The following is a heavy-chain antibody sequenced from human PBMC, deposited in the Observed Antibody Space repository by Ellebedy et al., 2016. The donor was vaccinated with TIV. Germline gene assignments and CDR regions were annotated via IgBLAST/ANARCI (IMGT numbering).Heavy chain of an antibody. Sequence: PGGSLRLSCAASGFTFSSYPMNWVRQAPGKGLEWVSAISDTGGSTYYADSVKGRFTITRDNSKNTLFLQLNGLRAEDTAVYYCARDRAGIEVAAYFDYWGQGTLVTVSS. D-gene: IGHD6-19*01. J-gene: IGHJ4*02. CDR1: GFTFSSYP. CDR2: ISDTGGST. V-gene: IGHV3-23*01. CDR3: ARDRAGIEVAAYFDY.